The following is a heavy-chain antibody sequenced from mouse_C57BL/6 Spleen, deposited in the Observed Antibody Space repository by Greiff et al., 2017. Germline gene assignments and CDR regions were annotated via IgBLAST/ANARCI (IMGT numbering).Heavy chain of an antibody. CDR2: INPNNGGT. CDR1: GFTFTDYY. D-gene: IGHD2-5*01. CDR3: ARWVYYSNFYAMDY. V-gene: IGHV1-26*01. Sequence: EVQLQQSGPELVKPGASVKISCKASGFTFTDYYMNWVKQSHGKSLEWIGDINPNNGGTSYNQKFKGKATLTVDKSSSTAYMELRSLTSEDSAVYYCARWVYYSNFYAMDYWGQGTSVTVSS. J-gene: IGHJ4*01.